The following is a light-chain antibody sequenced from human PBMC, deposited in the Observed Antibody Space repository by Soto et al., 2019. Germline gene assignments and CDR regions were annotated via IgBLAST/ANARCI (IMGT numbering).Light chain of an antibody. Sequence: QSVLTQPRSVSGSPGQSVTISCTGTSSDVGGYNYVSWYQQHPGKAPKLMIYDVSKRPSGVPDRFSGSKSGNTASLTISGLQAEDEADYHCCSYAGSYIYVVFGGGTKLTVL. CDR2: DVS. CDR3: CSYAGSYIYVV. CDR1: SSDVGGYNY. V-gene: IGLV2-11*01. J-gene: IGLJ2*01.